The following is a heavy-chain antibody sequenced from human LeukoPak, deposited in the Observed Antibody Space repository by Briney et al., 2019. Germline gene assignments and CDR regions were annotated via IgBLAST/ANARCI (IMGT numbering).Heavy chain of an antibody. Sequence: GGTLRLSCAASGFTFSSYGMSWVRQAPGKGLEWVSAISGSGGSTYYADSVKGRFTISRDNSKNTLYRQMNSLRAEDTAVYYCAKALTTGRSLYYFDYWGQGTLVTVSS. CDR2: ISGSGGST. CDR3: AKALTTGRSLYYFDY. V-gene: IGHV3-23*01. J-gene: IGHJ4*02. CDR1: GFTFSSYG. D-gene: IGHD1-1*01.